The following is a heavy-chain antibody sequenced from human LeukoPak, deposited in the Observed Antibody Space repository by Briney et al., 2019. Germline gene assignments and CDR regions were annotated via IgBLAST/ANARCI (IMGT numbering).Heavy chain of an antibody. CDR3: ARVAPNRRYCSGGSCLNYFDY. CDR2: INPNSGGT. J-gene: IGHJ4*02. Sequence: ASVKVSCKASGYTFTGYYMHWVRQAPGQGLEWMGWINPNSGGTNYAQKLQGRVTMTTDTSTSTAYMELRSLRSDDTAVYYCARVAPNRRYCSGGSCLNYFDYWGQGTLVTVSS. D-gene: IGHD2-15*01. V-gene: IGHV1-2*02. CDR1: GYTFTGYY.